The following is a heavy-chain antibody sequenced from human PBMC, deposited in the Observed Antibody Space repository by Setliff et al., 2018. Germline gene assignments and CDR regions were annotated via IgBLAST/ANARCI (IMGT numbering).Heavy chain of an antibody. V-gene: IGHV4-34*01. Sequence: PSETLSLTCSVSGMSITSYYWSWIRQPPGKGLEWFGEIDQSGSGDYNPSFKGRVTISVDTSKKQFSLTLSSVTAADTALYYCRQAVVGRDVFDIWGQGTVVTVSS. CDR3: RQAVVGRDVFDI. CDR2: IDQSGSG. J-gene: IGHJ3*02. D-gene: IGHD1-1*01. CDR1: GMSITSYY.